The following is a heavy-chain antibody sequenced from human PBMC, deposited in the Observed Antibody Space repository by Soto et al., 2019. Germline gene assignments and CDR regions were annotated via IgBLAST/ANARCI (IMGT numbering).Heavy chain of an antibody. V-gene: IGHV3-23*01. CDR3: ARDNRLTVSPFTTNWLDS. CDR1: GFTFSSYA. CDR2: ISSNGGST. J-gene: IGHJ5*01. D-gene: IGHD3-9*01. Sequence: GGSLRLSCAASGFTFSSYAMSWVRQAPGKGLEWVSAISSNGGSTYYANSVKGRFTISRDNSKNTLYLQMGSLRAEDMAVYYCARDNRLTVSPFTTNWLDSWGQGTLVTVS.